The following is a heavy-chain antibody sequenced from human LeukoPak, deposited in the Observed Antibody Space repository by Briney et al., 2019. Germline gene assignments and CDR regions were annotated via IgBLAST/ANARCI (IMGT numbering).Heavy chain of an antibody. CDR1: GFTFGDHT. V-gene: IGHV3-49*04. CDR3: TRGRIGYCSGTSCYLDS. J-gene: IGHJ4*02. D-gene: IGHD2-2*01. CDR2: IRTKPYGGAP. Sequence: PGGSLRLSCTGSGFTFGDHTMNWVRQAPGKGLEWVGFIRTKPYGGAPEYAASVAGRFTISRDDSRGISYMQMNSLKIEDTAAYFCTRGRIGYCSGTSCYLDSWGQGTLVTVSS.